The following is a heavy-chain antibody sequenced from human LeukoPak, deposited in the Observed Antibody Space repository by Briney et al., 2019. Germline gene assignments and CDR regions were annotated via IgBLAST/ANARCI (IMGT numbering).Heavy chain of an antibody. D-gene: IGHD1/OR15-1a*01. CDR3: ARDAPWAGTNAFDI. CDR2: ISGSGGST. V-gene: IGHV3-23*01. J-gene: IGHJ3*02. CDR1: GFTFSSYA. Sequence: GVSLRLSCAASGFTFSSYAMSWVRQAPGKGLEWVSAISGSGGSTYYADSVKGRFTISRDSSKNTLYLQMNSLRAEDAAVYYCARDAPWAGTNAFDIWGQGTMVTVSS.